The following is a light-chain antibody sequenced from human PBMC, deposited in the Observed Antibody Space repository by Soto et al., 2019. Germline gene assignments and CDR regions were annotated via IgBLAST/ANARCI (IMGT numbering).Light chain of an antibody. CDR2: KAS. J-gene: IGKJ1*01. Sequence: DIQMTQSPSTLSASVGDRVTITCRASQSISDWLAWYQQKPGKAPKLLIYKASSLESGVPSRFSGSGSGTDFTLTISSLQPDDFATYYFQQYNSYSRTFGQGTKVEV. CDR1: QSISDW. CDR3: QQYNSYSRT. V-gene: IGKV1-5*03.